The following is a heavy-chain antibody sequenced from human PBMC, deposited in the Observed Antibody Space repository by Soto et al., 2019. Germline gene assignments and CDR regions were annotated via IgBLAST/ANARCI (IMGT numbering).Heavy chain of an antibody. V-gene: IGHV3-23*01. CDR3: AKDLQFSGWLSAQTFDY. Sequence: PGGSLRLSCAVSGFTFNSHAMSWVRQDPGKGLECVSTISGSDGSTNYADSVKGRFTISRDKSKSTLYLQMTSLRAEDTAVYYCAKDLQFSGWLSAQTFDYWGQGTQVTVSS. CDR1: GFTFNSHA. CDR2: ISGSDGST. J-gene: IGHJ4*02. D-gene: IGHD6-19*01.